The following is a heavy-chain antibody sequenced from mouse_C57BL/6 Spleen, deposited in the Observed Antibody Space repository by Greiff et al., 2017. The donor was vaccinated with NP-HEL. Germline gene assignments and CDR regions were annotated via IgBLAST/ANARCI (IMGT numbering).Heavy chain of an antibody. J-gene: IGHJ4*01. CDR3: ARHYSNYEGYAMDY. Sequence: QVHVKQSGPELVKPGASVKISCKASGYSFTSYYIHWVKQRPGQGLEWIGWIYPGSGNTKYNEKFKGKATLTADTSSSTAYMQLSSLPSEDSAVYYCARHYSNYEGYAMDYWGQGTSVTVSS. V-gene: IGHV1-66*01. CDR1: GYSFTSYY. CDR2: IYPGSGNT. D-gene: IGHD2-5*01.